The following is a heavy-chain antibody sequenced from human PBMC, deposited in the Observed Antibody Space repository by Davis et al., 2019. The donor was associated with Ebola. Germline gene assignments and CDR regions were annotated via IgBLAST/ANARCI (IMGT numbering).Heavy chain of an antibody. D-gene: IGHD1-14*01. J-gene: IGHJ6*02. CDR3: ARDLPDYYYYYGMDV. Sequence: GESLKISCAASGFIFNNYAMHWARQAPGKGLEWVSSISSSSSYIYYADSVKGRFTISRDNAKNSLYLQMNSLRAEDTAVYYCARDLPDYYYYYGMDVWGQGTTVTVSS. V-gene: IGHV3-21*01. CDR2: ISSSSSYI. CDR1: GFIFNNYA.